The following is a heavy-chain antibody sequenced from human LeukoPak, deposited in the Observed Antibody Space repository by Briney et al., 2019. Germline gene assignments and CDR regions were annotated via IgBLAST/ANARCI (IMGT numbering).Heavy chain of an antibody. CDR2: ISSSGSTI. J-gene: IGHJ4*02. CDR3: ARARQWLVRGDFDY. Sequence: GGSLRLSCAASGFIFSSYSMNWVRQAPGKGLEWVSYISSSGSTIYYADSVKGRFTFSRDNAKNSLYLQMNSLRAEDTAVYYCARARQWLVRGDFDYWGQGTLVTVSS. CDR1: GFIFSSYS. D-gene: IGHD6-19*01. V-gene: IGHV3-48*04.